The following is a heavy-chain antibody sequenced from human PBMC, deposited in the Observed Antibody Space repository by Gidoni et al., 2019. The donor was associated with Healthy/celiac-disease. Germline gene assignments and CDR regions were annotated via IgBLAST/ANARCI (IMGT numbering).Heavy chain of an antibody. D-gene: IGHD6-19*01. J-gene: IGHJ4*02. Sequence: EVQLLESGGGLVQPGGSLRLSCAASGLPFNIYAMSWFRQDPGKGLEWVSAISGSGGSTYYADSVKGRFTISRDNSKNTLYLQMNSLRAEDTAVYYCPRNKGIAVAGVFDYWGQGTLVTVSS. CDR3: PRNKGIAVAGVFDY. CDR2: ISGSGGST. CDR1: GLPFNIYA. V-gene: IGHV3-23*01.